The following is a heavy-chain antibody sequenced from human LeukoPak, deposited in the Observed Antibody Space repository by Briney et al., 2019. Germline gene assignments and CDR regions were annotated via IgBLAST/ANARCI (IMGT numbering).Heavy chain of an antibody. J-gene: IGHJ4*02. CDR2: ISYDGSNK. CDR3: AREWFGELSFAY. V-gene: IGHV3-30*03. Sequence: GGSLRLSCAASGFTFSSYGMHWVRQAPGQGLEWVAVISYDGSNKYYADSVKGRFTISRDNSKNTLYLQMNNLRAEDTAVYYCAREWFGELSFAYWGQGTLVTVSS. CDR1: GFTFSSYG. D-gene: IGHD3-10*01.